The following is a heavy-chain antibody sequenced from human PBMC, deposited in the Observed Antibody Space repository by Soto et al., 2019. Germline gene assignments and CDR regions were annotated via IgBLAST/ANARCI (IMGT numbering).Heavy chain of an antibody. Sequence: SETLSLTCTVSGGSISSYYWSWIRQPPGKGLEWIGYIYYSGSTNYNPSLKSRVTISVDTSKNQFSLKLSSVTAADTAVYYCARERRDIVVVPAAMNSNWFAPWGQGTLVTVSS. CDR3: ARERRDIVVVPAAMNSNWFAP. D-gene: IGHD2-2*01. V-gene: IGHV4-59*01. CDR1: GGSISSYY. CDR2: IYYSGST. J-gene: IGHJ5*02.